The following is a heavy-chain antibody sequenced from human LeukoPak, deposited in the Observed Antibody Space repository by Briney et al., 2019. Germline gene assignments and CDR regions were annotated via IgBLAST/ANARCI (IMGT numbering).Heavy chain of an antibody. D-gene: IGHD3-16*01. CDR2: ISDSGHST. Sequence: PGGSLRLSCAASGFTFTSYDMSWVRQAPGKGLEWVSTISDSGHSTSYADSVKGRFTISRDNSKNTLYLQMNSLRAEDTALYYCATGEFYFDFWGQGTLVTVSS. V-gene: IGHV3-23*01. CDR3: ATGEFYFDF. CDR1: GFTFTSYD. J-gene: IGHJ4*02.